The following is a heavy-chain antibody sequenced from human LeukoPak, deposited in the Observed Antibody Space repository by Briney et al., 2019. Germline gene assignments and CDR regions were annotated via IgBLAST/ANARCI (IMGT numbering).Heavy chain of an antibody. CDR2: LGSWRETI. V-gene: IGHV3-48*02. Sequence: PGGSLRLSCAPSGFIFCRYSVNWVRHAPGEGLECVSYLGSWRETIYYADAVKGRCTISRDDTKKSLYLQMNSLRDEDTAVYYCARVESNYYDSSGYFPTEAIDIWGQGTMVTVSS. D-gene: IGHD3-22*01. CDR1: GFIFCRYS. CDR3: ARVESNYYDSSGYFPTEAIDI. J-gene: IGHJ3*02.